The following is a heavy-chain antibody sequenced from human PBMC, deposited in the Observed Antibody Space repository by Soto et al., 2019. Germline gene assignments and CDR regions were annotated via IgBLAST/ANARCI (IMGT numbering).Heavy chain of an antibody. V-gene: IGHV1-18*01. CDR1: GYTFTSYG. D-gene: IGHD3-16*01. J-gene: IGHJ5*01. Sequence: GASVKVSCKASGYTFTSYGISWVRQAPGQGLEWMGWISAYNGNTNYAQKLQGRVTMTTDTSTSTAYMELRSLRSDDTAIYYCARMATFGSLNWFDSWGQGTLVTVSS. CDR2: ISAYNGNT. CDR3: ARMATFGSLNWFDS.